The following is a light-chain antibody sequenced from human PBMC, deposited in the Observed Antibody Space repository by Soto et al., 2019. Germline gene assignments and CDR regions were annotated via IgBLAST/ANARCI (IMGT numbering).Light chain of an antibody. V-gene: IGKV3-15*01. Sequence: EIVLAQSPATLSLSPGERATLSCRASQSVSSSLAWYQQKPGQAPRLLIYRASTRATGISARFSGSGSGTEFTLTISSLQSEDFAVYYCQQYNNWLWTFGQGTKVDIK. J-gene: IGKJ1*01. CDR2: RAS. CDR3: QQYNNWLWT. CDR1: QSVSSS.